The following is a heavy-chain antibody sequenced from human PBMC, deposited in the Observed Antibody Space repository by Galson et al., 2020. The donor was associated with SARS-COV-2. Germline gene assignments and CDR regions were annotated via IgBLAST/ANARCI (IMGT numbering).Heavy chain of an antibody. Sequence: SETLYLTCAVYGESFSPNYWNWVRLSPGRGLEWIGEITHSGDASYNPSLKSRVTISVDRSKNQFSLNVKSVTAADTAIYYCARARPSRSGCYYYYHMDVWSKGTTVTVSS. CDR2: ITHSGDA. D-gene: IGHD3-3*01. J-gene: IGHJ6*03. CDR3: ARARPSRSGCYYYYHMDV. CDR1: GESFSPNY. V-gene: IGHV4-34*01.